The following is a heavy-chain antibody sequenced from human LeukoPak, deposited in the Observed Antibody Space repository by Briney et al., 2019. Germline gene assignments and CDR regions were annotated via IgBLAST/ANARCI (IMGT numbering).Heavy chain of an antibody. CDR3: ARATTGYCSSTSCYRYYYYYYMDV. V-gene: IGHV4-59*01. CDR2: IYYSGST. J-gene: IGHJ6*03. D-gene: IGHD2-2*02. Sequence: SETLSLTCTVSGGSISSYYWSWIRQPPGKGLEWIGYIYYSGSTNYNPSLKSRVTISVDTSKNQFSLKLSSVTAADTAVYYCARATTGYCSSTSCYRYYYYYYMDVWGKGTTVTVSS. CDR1: GGSISSYY.